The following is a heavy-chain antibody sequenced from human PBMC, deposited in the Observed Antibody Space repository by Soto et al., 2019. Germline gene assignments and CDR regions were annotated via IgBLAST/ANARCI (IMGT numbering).Heavy chain of an antibody. J-gene: IGHJ4*02. CDR2: IYYSGNT. V-gene: IGHV4-31*11. D-gene: IGHD3-10*01. CDR1: GDSISSGDYY. CDR3: ARGRWFGELYEDY. Sequence: QVQLQASGPGLVKPSQTLSLNCAVSGDSISSGDYYWSWIRQHPGKGLEWIGYIYYSGNTYYNPSLSSRITMSVDTSKNQFSLRLSSVTAADAALYYCARGRWFGELYEDYWGQGTLVTVSS.